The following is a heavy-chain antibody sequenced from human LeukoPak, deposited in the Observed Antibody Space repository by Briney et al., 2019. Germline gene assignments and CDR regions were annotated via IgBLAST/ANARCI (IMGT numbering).Heavy chain of an antibody. CDR3: AKSGREGATNY. J-gene: IGHJ4*02. CDR2: ISYDGSNK. Sequence: PGGSLRLSCAASGFTFSSYGMHWARQAPGKGLEWVAVISYDGSNKYYADSVKGRFTISRDNSKNTLYLQMNSLRAEDTAVYYCAKSGREGATNYWGQGTLVTVSS. D-gene: IGHD1-26*01. V-gene: IGHV3-30*18. CDR1: GFTFSSYG.